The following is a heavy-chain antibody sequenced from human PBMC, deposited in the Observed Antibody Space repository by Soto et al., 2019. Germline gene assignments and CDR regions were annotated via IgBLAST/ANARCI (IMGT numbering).Heavy chain of an antibody. D-gene: IGHD4-17*01. Sequence: QLQLQESGSGLVKPSQTLSLTCAVSGGSISSGGYSWSWIRQPPGKGLEWIGYIYHSGSTYSNPSLKSRVTISVDRSKNQFSLKLSSVTAADTAVYYCAREAYGDYAYGMDVWGQGTTVTVSS. CDR3: AREAYGDYAYGMDV. CDR2: IYHSGST. CDR1: GGSISSGGYS. V-gene: IGHV4-30-2*01. J-gene: IGHJ6*02.